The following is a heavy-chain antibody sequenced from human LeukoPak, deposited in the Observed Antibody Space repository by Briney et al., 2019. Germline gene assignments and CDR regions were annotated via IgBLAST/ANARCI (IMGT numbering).Heavy chain of an antibody. CDR2: ISYDGRDK. J-gene: IGHJ4*02. D-gene: IGHD3-10*01. V-gene: IGHV3-30*18. CDR3: AKDADTYGSTYYFDY. Sequence: GGSLRLSCAASGFTFSSYSMNWVRQAPGKGLEWVAVISYDGRDKYYTDSVKGRFSTSRDNSKNTLYLQMNSLRAEDTAVYYCAKDADTYGSTYYFDYWGQGTLVTVSS. CDR1: GFTFSSYS.